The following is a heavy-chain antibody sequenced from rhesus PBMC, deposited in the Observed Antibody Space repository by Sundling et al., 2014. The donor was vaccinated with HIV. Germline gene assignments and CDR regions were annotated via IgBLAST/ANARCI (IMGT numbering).Heavy chain of an antibody. Sequence: QVQLQESGPGLVKPSETLSLTCAVSGYSISSDNYWNWIRQPPGNGLEWIGSVYGGSGSNYLNPSLKSRVILSVDTSKNQFSLKLSSVTAADTAVYYCASEITANGALDFWGRGLRVTVSS. V-gene: IGHV4S9*01. D-gene: IGHD1-26*01. CDR2: VYGGSGSN. CDR3: ASEITANGALDF. CDR1: GYSISSDNY. J-gene: IGHJ3*01.